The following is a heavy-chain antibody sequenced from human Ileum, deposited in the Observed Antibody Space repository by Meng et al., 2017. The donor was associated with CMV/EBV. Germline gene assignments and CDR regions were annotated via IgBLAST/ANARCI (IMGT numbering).Heavy chain of an antibody. D-gene: IGHD4-23*01. J-gene: IGHJ4*02. CDR3: AKGGGMVVTPNVF. V-gene: IGHV3-23*01. CDR1: GFTVSSNY. CDR2: ISGSGGST. Sequence: GGSLRLSCAASGFTVSSNYMSWVRQAPGKGLEWVSAISGSGGSTYYADSVKGRFTISRDNSKNTLYLQMNSLRAEDTAVYYCAKGGGMVVTPNVFWGQGTLVTVSS.